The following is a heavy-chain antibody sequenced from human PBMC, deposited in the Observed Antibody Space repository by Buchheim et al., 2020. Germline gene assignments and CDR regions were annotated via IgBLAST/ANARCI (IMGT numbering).Heavy chain of an antibody. J-gene: IGHJ2*01. CDR3: ARRRCEYYDGSGYGCMDWYFDL. CDR1: GYSFTSSW. D-gene: IGHD3-22*01. CDR2: IDPSDSYT. V-gene: IGHV5-10-1*03. Sequence: EVQLVQSGAEVKKPGESLRIPCKGSGYSFTSSWISWVRQMPGKGLEWMGRIDPSDSYTNYSPSFQGHVPIPADKSISTAHPQSSSLKTSDTAMYYCARRRCEYYDGSGYGCMDWYFDLWGRGTL.